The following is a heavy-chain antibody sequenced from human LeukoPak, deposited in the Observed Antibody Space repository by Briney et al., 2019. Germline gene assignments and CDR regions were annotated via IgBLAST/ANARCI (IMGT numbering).Heavy chain of an antibody. CDR2: IWYDGSNK. J-gene: IGHJ4*02. D-gene: IGHD4-23*01. V-gene: IGHV3-33*01. Sequence: PGRSLRLSCAASGFTFRNFGMHWVRQAPGKGLEWVAVIWYDGSNKYYADSVKGRFAISRDNSKNTLYLQMNSLRAEDTAVYYCVRDREVKYFDYWGQGTLVTVSS. CDR1: GFTFRNFG. CDR3: VRDREVKYFDY.